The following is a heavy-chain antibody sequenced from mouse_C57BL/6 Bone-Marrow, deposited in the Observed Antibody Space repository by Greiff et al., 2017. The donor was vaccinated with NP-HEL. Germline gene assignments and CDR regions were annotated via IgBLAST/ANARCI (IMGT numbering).Heavy chain of an antibody. J-gene: IGHJ3*01. CDR2: IRSKSNNYAT. CDR1: GFSFNTYA. CDR3: VRPREPYDSFAW. V-gene: IGHV10-1*01. D-gene: IGHD2-4*01. Sequence: EVQRVESGGGLVQPKGSLKLSCAASGFSFNTYAMNWVRQAPGQGLEWVARIRSKSNNYATYYADSVKDRFTISRDDSESMLYLQMNNLKTEDTAMYYCVRPREPYDSFAWWGQGTLVTVSA.